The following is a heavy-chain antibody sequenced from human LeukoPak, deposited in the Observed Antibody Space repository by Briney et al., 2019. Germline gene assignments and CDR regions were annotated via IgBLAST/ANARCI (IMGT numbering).Heavy chain of an antibody. CDR3: ARAYDSSGYYYYPFDN. Sequence: SQTLSLTCTVSGASISSSGYYWNWIRQPPGKGLEWIGYIYYSGNTYYNPSLKSRLTISIDTSKNQFSLKLSSVTAADTAVYYCARAYDSSGYYYYPFDNWGQGTLVTVSS. CDR2: IYYSGNT. D-gene: IGHD3-22*01. CDR1: GASISSSGYY. J-gene: IGHJ4*02. V-gene: IGHV4-31*03.